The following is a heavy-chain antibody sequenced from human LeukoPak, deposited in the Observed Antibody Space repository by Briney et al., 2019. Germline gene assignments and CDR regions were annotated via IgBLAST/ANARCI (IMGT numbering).Heavy chain of an antibody. Sequence: GGSLRLSCAASGFTFSDYYMSWIRQAPGKGLEWVSYISSSGSTIYYADSVKGRFTITRDNAKNSLYLQMNSLRAEDTAVYYCARSFMTTPNWFDPWGQGTLVTVSS. D-gene: IGHD4-11*01. J-gene: IGHJ5*02. CDR1: GFTFSDYY. CDR3: ARSFMTTPNWFDP. V-gene: IGHV3-11*01. CDR2: ISSSGSTI.